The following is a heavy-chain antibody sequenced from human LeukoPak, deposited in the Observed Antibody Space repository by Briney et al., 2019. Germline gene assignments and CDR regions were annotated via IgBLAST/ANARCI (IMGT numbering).Heavy chain of an antibody. J-gene: IGHJ4*02. V-gene: IGHV1-24*01. Sequence: ASVKVSCKASGGTFSSYAISWVRQAPGKGLEWMGGFDPEDGETIYAQKFQGRVTMTEDTSTDTAYMELSSLRSEDTAVYYCATAGVEQWLPFDYWGQGTLVTVSS. CDR1: GGTFSSYA. CDR2: FDPEDGET. CDR3: ATAGVEQWLPFDY. D-gene: IGHD6-19*01.